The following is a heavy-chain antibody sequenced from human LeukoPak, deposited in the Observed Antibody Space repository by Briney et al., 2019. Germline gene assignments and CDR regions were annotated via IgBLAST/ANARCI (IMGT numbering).Heavy chain of an antibody. Sequence: PSETLSLTCAVYGGSFSNYYWSWIRQPPGKGLEWLAEINDSGRANYNPSLMGRVTVSVDTSKNQVSLRLTSVTATDTAVYYCARRWNYGRNYYIDVWGKGATVSVSS. D-gene: IGHD1-7*01. CDR3: ARRWNYGRNYYIDV. J-gene: IGHJ6*03. CDR2: INDSGRA. V-gene: IGHV4-34*01. CDR1: GGSFSNYY.